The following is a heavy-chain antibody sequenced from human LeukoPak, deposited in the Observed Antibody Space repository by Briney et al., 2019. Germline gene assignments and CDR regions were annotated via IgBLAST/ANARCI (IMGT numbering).Heavy chain of an antibody. Sequence: ASVKVSCKASGSTFSSYAISWVRQAPGQGLEWMGGIIPIFGTANYAQKFQGRVTITADESTSTAYMELSSLRSEDTAVYYCARDRYSGSYFHWFDPWGQGTLVTVSS. V-gene: IGHV1-69*13. J-gene: IGHJ5*02. D-gene: IGHD1-26*01. CDR1: GSTFSSYA. CDR2: IIPIFGTA. CDR3: ARDRYSGSYFHWFDP.